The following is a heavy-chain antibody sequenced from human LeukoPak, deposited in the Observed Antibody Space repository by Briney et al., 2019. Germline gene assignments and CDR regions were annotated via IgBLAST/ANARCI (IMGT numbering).Heavy chain of an antibody. CDR3: ARENVLWFGELAGWFDP. CDR1: GYTFTGYY. J-gene: IGHJ5*02. CDR2: INPNSGGT. V-gene: IGHV1-2*02. Sequence: ASVKVSCKASGYTFTGYYMHWVRQAPGQGLEWMGWINPNSGGTNYAQKFQGRVTMTRDTSISTAYMELSRLRSDDTAVYYCARENVLWFGELAGWFDPWGQGTLVTVSS. D-gene: IGHD3-10*01.